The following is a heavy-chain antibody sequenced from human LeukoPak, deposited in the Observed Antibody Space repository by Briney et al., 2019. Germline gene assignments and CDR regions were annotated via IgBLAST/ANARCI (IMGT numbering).Heavy chain of an antibody. J-gene: IGHJ4*02. CDR3: AKTDCTSSSCYTIES. D-gene: IGHD2-2*02. CDR1: GFTFSKFA. V-gene: IGHV3-23*01. Sequence: GGSLRLSCVASGFTFSKFAVSWVRQAPGKGLEWVSSISASGGKTYDADSVKGRFTISRDNSKNTFYLDMNSLRADDTAVYYCAKTDCTSSSCYTIESWGQGTLVTVSS. CDR2: ISASGGKT.